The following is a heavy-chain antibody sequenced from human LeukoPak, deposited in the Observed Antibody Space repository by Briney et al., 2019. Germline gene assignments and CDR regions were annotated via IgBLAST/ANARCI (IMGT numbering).Heavy chain of an antibody. D-gene: IGHD4-23*01. CDR2: IYYSGST. Sequence: SETLSLTCTVSGYSISSGHYWGWIRQPPGKGLEWIGSIYYSGSTNYNPSLKSRVTISVDTSKNQFSLKLSSVTAADTAVYYCARVGNTANLDYWGQGTLVTVSS. CDR1: GYSISSGHY. J-gene: IGHJ4*02. CDR3: ARVGNTANLDY. V-gene: IGHV4-38-2*02.